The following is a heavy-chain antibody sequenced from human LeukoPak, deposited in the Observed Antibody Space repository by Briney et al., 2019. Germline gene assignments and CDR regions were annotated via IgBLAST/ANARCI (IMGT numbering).Heavy chain of an antibody. Sequence: PSETLSLTCTVSGGSISSYYWSWIRQPPGKGLEWIGYIYYSGSTNYSPSPKSRVAISVDTSKNQFSLKLRSVTAADTAVYYCARQLDYWGQGTLVTVSS. CDR3: ARQLDY. CDR1: GGSISSYY. CDR2: IYYSGST. V-gene: IGHV4-59*08. J-gene: IGHJ4*02.